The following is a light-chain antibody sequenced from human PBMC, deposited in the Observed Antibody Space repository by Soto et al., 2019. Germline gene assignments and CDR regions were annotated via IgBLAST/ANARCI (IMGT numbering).Light chain of an antibody. CDR1: ESVRTDS. CDR2: GTS. CDR3: LQGTHWPYT. J-gene: IGKJ2*01. V-gene: IGKV3D-20*02. Sequence: EVVLTQSPGTLSLSPGERATLSCRASESVRTDSLAWYQQRRGQPPRLLIFGTSSRATGIPDRFSGRGSGTDFTLMISRVEAEDVGVYYCLQGTHWPYTFGQGTKLEIK.